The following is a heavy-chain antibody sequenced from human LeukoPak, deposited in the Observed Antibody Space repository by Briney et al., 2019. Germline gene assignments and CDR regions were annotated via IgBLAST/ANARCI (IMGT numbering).Heavy chain of an antibody. V-gene: IGHV3-7*03. CDR2: IKQDGSDT. Sequence: AGGSLRLSCSASGFTFSSHWMTWVRQAPGKGLEWVANIKQDGSDTYYVDSVKGRFTISRDDAKSSLYLQMNSLRAEDTAVYYCARRNAMDVWGQGTTVIVFS. CDR3: ARRNAMDV. J-gene: IGHJ6*02. CDR1: GFTFSSHW.